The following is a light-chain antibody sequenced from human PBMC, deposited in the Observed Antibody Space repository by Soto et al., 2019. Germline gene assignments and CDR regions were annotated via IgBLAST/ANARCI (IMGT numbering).Light chain of an antibody. CDR1: SSDVGGYNY. V-gene: IGLV2-14*01. Sequence: QSALTQPASVSGSPGQSITISCTGTSSDVGGYNYVSWYQQHPGKAPKLMIYEVSNRPSGVSNRFSGSKSGNTASLTISGLHAEDEADYYCSSDTSTSAVLFGGGTKVTVL. CDR3: SSDTSTSAVL. J-gene: IGLJ2*01. CDR2: EVS.